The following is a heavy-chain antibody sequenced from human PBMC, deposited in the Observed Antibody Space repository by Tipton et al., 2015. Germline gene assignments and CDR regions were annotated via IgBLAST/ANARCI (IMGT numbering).Heavy chain of an antibody. D-gene: IGHD4-17*01. CDR3: ARVTVDYGDYVGAFDI. CDR2: INPSDGST. Sequence: QLVQSGPEVKKPGASVKDSCKASGYTFTTYYMHWVRQAPGQGLEWMGVINPSDGSTNYAQKFQGRVTMTRDTSMSTVYMDLSSLRSEDTAMYYCARVTVDYGDYVGAFDIWGQGTMVTVSS. V-gene: IGHV1-46*01. J-gene: IGHJ3*02. CDR1: GYTFTTYY.